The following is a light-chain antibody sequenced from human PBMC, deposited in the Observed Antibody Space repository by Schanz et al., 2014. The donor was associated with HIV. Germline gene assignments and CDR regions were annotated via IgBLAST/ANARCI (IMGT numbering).Light chain of an antibody. Sequence: EIVLTQSPGTLSLSPGERATLSCRASQSVSSNLAWYQQKPGLAPRLLFYDVSNRATGIPDRFSGGESGTDFTLTINRMEPEDCAVYYCHQYGSLPWTFGQGTKVEIK. CDR1: QSVSSN. J-gene: IGKJ1*01. V-gene: IGKV3-20*01. CDR3: HQYGSLPWT. CDR2: DVS.